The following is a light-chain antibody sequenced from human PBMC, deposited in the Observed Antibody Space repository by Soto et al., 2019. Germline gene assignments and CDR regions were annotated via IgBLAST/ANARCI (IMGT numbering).Light chain of an antibody. J-gene: IGKJ4*01. CDR2: AAS. CDR1: QSISSY. V-gene: IGKV1-9*01. CDR3: QQLNSFPLT. Sequence: DIQMTQSPSSLSASVGDIVTITCRASQSISSYLNWYQQKPGKAPKLLIYAASSLQSGVPSRFSGSGSGTEFTLTISSLQPEDFATYFCQQLNSFPLTFGGGTKVDI.